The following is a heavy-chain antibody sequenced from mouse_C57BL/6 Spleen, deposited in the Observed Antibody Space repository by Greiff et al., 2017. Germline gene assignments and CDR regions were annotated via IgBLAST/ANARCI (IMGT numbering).Heavy chain of an antibody. D-gene: IGHD1-1*01. CDR2: IHPNSGST. Sequence: QVQLQQPGAELVKPGASVKLSCKASGYTFTSYWMHWVKQRPGQGLEWIGMIHPNSGSTNYNEKFKSKATLTVDKSSSTAYMQLSSLTSEDSAVYYCANYYGVRYYAMDYWGQGTSVTVSS. CDR1: GYTFTSYW. V-gene: IGHV1-64*01. CDR3: ANYYGVRYYAMDY. J-gene: IGHJ4*01.